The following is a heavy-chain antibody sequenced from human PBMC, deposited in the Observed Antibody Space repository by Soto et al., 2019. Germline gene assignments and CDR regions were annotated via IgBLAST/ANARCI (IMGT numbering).Heavy chain of an antibody. CDR1: GGSISSSSYY. D-gene: IGHD6-19*01. Sequence: SETLSLTCTVSGGSISSSSYYFVCIRQPPWKGLEWIGSIYYSGSTYYNPSLKSRVTISVDTSKNQFSLKLSSVTAADTAVYYCARQVGIAVAGGDDYYYGMDDWGQGTTVTVSS. V-gene: IGHV4-39*01. J-gene: IGHJ6*02. CDR2: IYYSGST. CDR3: ARQVGIAVAGGDDYYYGMDD.